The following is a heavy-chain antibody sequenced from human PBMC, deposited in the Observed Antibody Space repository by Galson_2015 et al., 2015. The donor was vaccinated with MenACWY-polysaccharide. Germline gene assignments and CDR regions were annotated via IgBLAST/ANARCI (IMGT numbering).Heavy chain of an antibody. J-gene: IGHJ4*02. V-gene: IGHV3-23*01. Sequence: SLRLSCAASGFTFSSYAMSWVRQAPGKGLEWVSAISGSGGSTYYADSVKGRFTISRDNSKNTLYLQMNSLRAEDTAVYYCAKDLTGVVVIINFDYWGQGTLVTVSS. D-gene: IGHD3-22*01. CDR3: AKDLTGVVVIINFDY. CDR2: ISGSGGST. CDR1: GFTFSSYA.